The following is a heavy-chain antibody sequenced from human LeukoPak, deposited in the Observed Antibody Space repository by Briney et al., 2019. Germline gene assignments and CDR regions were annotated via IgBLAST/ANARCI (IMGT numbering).Heavy chain of an antibody. D-gene: IGHD7-27*01. CDR2: IKQDGSEK. CDR3: ARGGPTGALDY. CDR1: GFTFSSYW. Sequence: GGSLRLSCAASGFTFSSYWMSWVRQAPGKGLEWVANIKQDGSEKYYVDSVKGRFTISRDNAKNSLYLQMNSLRAEDTALYYCARGGPTGALDYWGQGTLVTVSS. V-gene: IGHV3-7*01. J-gene: IGHJ4*02.